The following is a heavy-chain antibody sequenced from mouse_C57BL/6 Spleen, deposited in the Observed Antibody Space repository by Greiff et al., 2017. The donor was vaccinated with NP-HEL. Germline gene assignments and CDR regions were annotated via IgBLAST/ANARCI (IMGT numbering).Heavy chain of an antibody. CDR1: GYTFTSYW. Sequence: QVQLQQPGAELVRPGSSVKLSCKASGYTFTSYWMHWVKQRPIQGLEWIGNIDPSDSEPHYNQKFKDKATLTVDKSSSTAYMQLSSLTSEDSAVYYCARGLLRYPFDYWGQGATLTVSS. CDR2: IDPSDSEP. V-gene: IGHV1-52*01. CDR3: ARGLLRYPFDY. D-gene: IGHD1-1*01. J-gene: IGHJ2*01.